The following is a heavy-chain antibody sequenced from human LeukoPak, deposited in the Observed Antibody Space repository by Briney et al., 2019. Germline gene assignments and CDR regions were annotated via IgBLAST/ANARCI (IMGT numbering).Heavy chain of an antibody. CDR3: ARVIAARWYFDY. J-gene: IGHJ4*02. V-gene: IGHV4-59*08. Sequence: KPSETLSLTCTVSGGSISSFYWTWIRQPPGMGLEWIGNIYYSGSTSYNASLKSRVTISIDTSKNQFSLNLSTVTAADTAVYYCARVIAARWYFDYWGQGIPVTVSS. CDR2: IYYSGST. CDR1: GGSISSFY. D-gene: IGHD6-6*01.